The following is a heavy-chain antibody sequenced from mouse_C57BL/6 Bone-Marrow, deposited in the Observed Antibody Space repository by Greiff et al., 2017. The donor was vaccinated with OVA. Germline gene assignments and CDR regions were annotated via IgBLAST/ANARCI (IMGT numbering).Heavy chain of an antibody. V-gene: IGHV5-4*03. D-gene: IGHD2-4*01. CDR3: ARRGLYDYDEGFAY. CDR2: ISDGGSYT. CDR1: GFTFSSYA. Sequence: EVKVVESGGGLVKPGGSLKLSCAASGFTFSSYAMSWVRQTPEKRLEWVATISDGGSYTYYPDNVKGRFTISRDNAKNNLYLQMSHLKSEDTAMYYCARRGLYDYDEGFAYWGQGTLVTVSA. J-gene: IGHJ3*01.